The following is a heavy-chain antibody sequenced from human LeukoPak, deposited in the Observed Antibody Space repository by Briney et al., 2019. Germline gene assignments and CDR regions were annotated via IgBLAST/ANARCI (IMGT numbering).Heavy chain of an antibody. Sequence: PGGSLRLSCAASGFTFSSYGMHWVRQAPGKGLEWVAVISYDGSNKYYADSVKGRFTISRDNSKNTLYLQMNSLRAEDTAVYYCAKDRRLVGLPAEFYHYYGMDVWGQGTTVTVSS. J-gene: IGHJ6*02. V-gene: IGHV3-30*18. D-gene: IGHD6-19*01. CDR3: AKDRRLVGLPAEFYHYYGMDV. CDR2: ISYDGSNK. CDR1: GFTFSSYG.